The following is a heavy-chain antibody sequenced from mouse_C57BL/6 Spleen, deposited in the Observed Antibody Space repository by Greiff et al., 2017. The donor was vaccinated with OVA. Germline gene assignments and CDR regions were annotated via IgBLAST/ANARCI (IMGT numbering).Heavy chain of an antibody. D-gene: IGHD2-3*01. V-gene: IGHV5-4*01. CDR1: GFTFSSYA. J-gene: IGHJ2*01. CDR3: ARDRDDGYHLDY. CDR2: ISDGGSYT. Sequence: EVMLVESGGGLVKPGGSLKLSCAASGFTFSSYAMSWVRQTPEKRLEWVATISDGGSYTYYPDNVKGRFTISRDNAKNNLYLQMSHLKSEDTAMYYCARDRDDGYHLDYWGQGTTLTVSP.